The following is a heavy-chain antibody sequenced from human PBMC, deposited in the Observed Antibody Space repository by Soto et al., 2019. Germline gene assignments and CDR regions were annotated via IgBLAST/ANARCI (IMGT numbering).Heavy chain of an antibody. CDR2: IXYSASX. J-gene: IGHJ5*02. D-gene: IGHD1-26*01. V-gene: IGHV4-59*01. Sequence: SXTLSLTCTVSGGSIGSYYWSWIRQPPGKGVEWIGYIXYSASXNNHTHLKSRXXISIDKSXXQFYMKLSSVTAAETAVYYCARYIVGASAWFDPWGQGTLVTVSS. CDR1: GGSIGSYY. CDR3: ARYIVGASAWFDP.